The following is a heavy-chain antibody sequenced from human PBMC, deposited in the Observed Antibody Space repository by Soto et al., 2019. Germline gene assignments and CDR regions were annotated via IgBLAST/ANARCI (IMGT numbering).Heavy chain of an antibody. CDR2: INGDGSYT. Sequence: EVQLVESGGGLVQPGGSLRLSCAASGFTFSTYWMHWVRQAPEKGLLWVSHINGDGSYTDFADSVKGRFTISRDNAKNTVYLQMQSLRVEDTAVYFCVRTWHGFDIWGPGTMVTLSS. J-gene: IGHJ3*02. CDR3: VRTWHGFDI. V-gene: IGHV3-74*01. CDR1: GFTFSTYW.